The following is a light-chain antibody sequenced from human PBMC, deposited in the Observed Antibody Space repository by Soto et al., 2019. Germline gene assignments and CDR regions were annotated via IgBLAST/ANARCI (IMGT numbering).Light chain of an antibody. V-gene: IGKV1-39*01. Sequence: DIQMTQSPSSLSASVGDRVTITCRTSQDVNSYLNWYQHKSGKAPTLLIFAASTLQSGVPSRFSGGGTETDFTLTISSLQPEDYATYFCQQTYSMPPTFGPGTKVDIK. CDR1: QDVNSY. CDR3: QQTYSMPPT. J-gene: IGKJ3*01. CDR2: AAS.